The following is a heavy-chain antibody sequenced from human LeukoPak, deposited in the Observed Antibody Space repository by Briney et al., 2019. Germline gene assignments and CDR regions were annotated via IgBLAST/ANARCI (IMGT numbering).Heavy chain of an antibody. CDR2: IYYGGST. J-gene: IGHJ4*02. CDR1: GGSISSYY. CDR3: AQGAVFDY. V-gene: IGHV4-59*12. Sequence: PSETLSLTCTVSGGSISSYYWSWIRQPPGKGLEWIGYIYYGGSTNYNPSLKSRVTISVDKSKNQFSLKLSSVTAADTAVYYCAQGAVFDYWGQGTLVTVSS. D-gene: IGHD6-19*01.